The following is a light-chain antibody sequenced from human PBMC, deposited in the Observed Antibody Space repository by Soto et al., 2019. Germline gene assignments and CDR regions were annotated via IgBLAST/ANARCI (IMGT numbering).Light chain of an antibody. CDR3: QQYGSSIQT. V-gene: IGKV3-20*01. CDR2: GAS. J-gene: IGKJ1*01. Sequence: IVLTQFPGTLSLSPWERATLSCRASQSVGSNYLAWYQQRPGQPPNLLIFGASHRAPDIPDRFSGSGSGTDFTLTISRLEPEDFAVYYCQQYGSSIQTFGQGTKVDI. CDR1: QSVGSNY.